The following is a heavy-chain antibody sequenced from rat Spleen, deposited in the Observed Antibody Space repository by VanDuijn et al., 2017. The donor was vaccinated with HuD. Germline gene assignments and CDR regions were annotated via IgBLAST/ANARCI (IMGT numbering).Heavy chain of an antibody. D-gene: IGHD1-1*01. J-gene: IGHJ1*01. V-gene: IGHV4-2*01. CDR1: GFTFSNYG. CDR3: AKDGPFYYYTRHHYWYFDF. Sequence: EVQLVESGGGLVQPGRSLKLSCAASGFTFSNYGMAWVRQAPGKGLEWIGEINKDSSTINYTPSLKDKFTISRDNAQNTLYLQMSKLGSEDTAIYYCAKDGPFYYYTRHHYWYFDFWGPGTMVTVSS. CDR2: INKDSSTI.